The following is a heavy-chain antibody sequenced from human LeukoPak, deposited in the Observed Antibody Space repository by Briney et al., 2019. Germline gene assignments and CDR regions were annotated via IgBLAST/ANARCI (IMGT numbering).Heavy chain of an antibody. J-gene: IGHJ4*02. Sequence: SETLSLTCAVYGGSFSGYYWSWLRQPPGKGLEWIGEINHSGSTNYNPSLKSRVTISVDTSKNQFSLKLSSVTAADTAVYYCASLPHYYDSSGYSDYWGQGTLVTVSS. CDR1: GGSFSGYY. D-gene: IGHD3-22*01. CDR3: ASLPHYYDSSGYSDY. CDR2: INHSGST. V-gene: IGHV4-34*01.